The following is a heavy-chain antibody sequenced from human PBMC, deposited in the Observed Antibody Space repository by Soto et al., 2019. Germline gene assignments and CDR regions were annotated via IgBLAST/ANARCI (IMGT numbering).Heavy chain of an antibody. V-gene: IGHV3-21*01. CDR3: ARDVSYRLEF. Sequence: GESLRLSCAASGFTFSSFSMNWVRQAPGKGLEWVSSISSSSTYIYYADSVKGRFTISRDDAKNTLYLQMNSLRAEDTAVYYCARDVSYRLEFWCQGTPVTVSS. CDR1: GFTFSSFS. D-gene: IGHD3-3*01. J-gene: IGHJ4*02. CDR2: ISSSSTYI.